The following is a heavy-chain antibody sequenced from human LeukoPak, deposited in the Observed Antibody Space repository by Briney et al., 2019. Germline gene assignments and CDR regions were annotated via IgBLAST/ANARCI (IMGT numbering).Heavy chain of an antibody. V-gene: IGHV3-11*04. D-gene: IGHD1-26*01. CDR2: ISSSGSTI. CDR3: ARVRSGSSAGNYGMDV. Sequence: GGSLRLACAASGFTFSDYYMSWIRQAPGKGLEWVSYISSSGSTIYYADSVKGRFTISRDNAKNSLYLQMNSLRAEDTAVYYCARVRSGSSAGNYGMDVWGQGTTVTVSS. J-gene: IGHJ6*02. CDR1: GFTFSDYY.